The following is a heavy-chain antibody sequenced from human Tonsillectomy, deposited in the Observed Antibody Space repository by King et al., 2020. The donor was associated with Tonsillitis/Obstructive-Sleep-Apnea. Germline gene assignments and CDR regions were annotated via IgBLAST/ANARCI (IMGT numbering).Heavy chain of an antibody. V-gene: IGHV4-4*02. CDR3: ARDTGGESVVTLDC. Sequence: VQLHESGPGLVKPSGTLSLTCAVSGGSISSTNWWSWVRQPPEKGLEWIGEIYHSGSTNHNPSLKSRVSISVDKSKNQFSLKLSSVTAADTAVYYCARDTGGESVVTLDCWGQGTLVIVSS. D-gene: IGHD4-23*01. CDR2: IYHSGST. CDR1: GGSISSTNW. J-gene: IGHJ4*02.